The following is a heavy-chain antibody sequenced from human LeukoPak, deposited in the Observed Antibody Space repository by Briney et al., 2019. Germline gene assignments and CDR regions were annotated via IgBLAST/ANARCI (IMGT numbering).Heavy chain of an antibody. D-gene: IGHD3-10*01. CDR3: ARPNMVRGVSDAFDI. Sequence: PGGSLRLSCAASGFTFSSYSMNWVRQAPGKGLEWVSSISSSSSYIYYADSVKGRFTISRDNAKSSLYLQMNSLRAEDTAVYYCARPNMVRGVSDAFDIWGQGTMVTVSS. CDR1: GFTFSSYS. J-gene: IGHJ3*02. CDR2: ISSSSSYI. V-gene: IGHV3-21*01.